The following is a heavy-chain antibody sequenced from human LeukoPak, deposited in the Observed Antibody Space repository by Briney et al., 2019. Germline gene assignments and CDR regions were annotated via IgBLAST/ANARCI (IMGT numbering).Heavy chain of an antibody. V-gene: IGHV3-30*18. CDR3: ANGRRGYSYGLDY. Sequence: GGSLRLSCAASGFTFSSYGMHWVRQAPGKGLEWVAVISYDGSDKYYADSVKGRFTISRDNSKNTLYLQMNSLRAEDTAVYYCANGRRGYSYGLDYWGQGTLVTVSS. CDR2: ISYDGSDK. CDR1: GFTFSSYG. J-gene: IGHJ4*02. D-gene: IGHD5-18*01.